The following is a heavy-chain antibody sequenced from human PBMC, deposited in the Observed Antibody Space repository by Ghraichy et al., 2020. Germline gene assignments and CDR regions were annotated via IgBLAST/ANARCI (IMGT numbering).Heavy chain of an antibody. J-gene: IGHJ4*02. CDR3: ARDQGTSDY. CDR1: GFTFSSYW. CDR2: IKQDGSEK. D-gene: IGHD3-10*01. Sequence: LSLTCAASGFTFSSYWMSWVRQAPGKGLEWVANIKQDGSEKYYVDSVKGRFTISRDNAKNSLYLQMNSLRAEDTAVYYCARDQGTSDYWGQGTLVTVSS. V-gene: IGHV3-7*04.